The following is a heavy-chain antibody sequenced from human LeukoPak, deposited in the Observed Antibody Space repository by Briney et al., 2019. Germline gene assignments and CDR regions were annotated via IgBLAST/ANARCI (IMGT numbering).Heavy chain of an antibody. D-gene: IGHD6-13*01. CDR2: IIPIFVTA. V-gene: IGHV1-69*13. CDR3: ARGGWSGDSSSWFPSWFDP. J-gene: IGHJ5*02. CDR1: GGTFSSYA. Sequence: SVKVSCKASGGTFSSYAISWVRQAPGQGLEWMGGIIPIFVTANYAQKFQGRVTITADEPTSTAYMELSSLRSEDTAVYYCARGGWSGDSSSWFPSWFDPWGQGTLVTVSS.